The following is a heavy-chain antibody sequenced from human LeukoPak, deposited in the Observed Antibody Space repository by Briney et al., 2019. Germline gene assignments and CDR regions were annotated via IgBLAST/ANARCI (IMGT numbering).Heavy chain of an antibody. Sequence: ASVKVSCKASGGTFSSYAISWVRQAPGQGLEWMGGIIPIFGTANYARKFQGRVTITADKSTSTDYMELSSLRSEDTAVYYCASRPPYCSGGSCQDMDVWGKGTTVTVSS. CDR2: IIPIFGTA. CDR1: GGTFSSYA. J-gene: IGHJ6*03. CDR3: ASRPPYCSGGSCQDMDV. D-gene: IGHD2-15*01. V-gene: IGHV1-69*06.